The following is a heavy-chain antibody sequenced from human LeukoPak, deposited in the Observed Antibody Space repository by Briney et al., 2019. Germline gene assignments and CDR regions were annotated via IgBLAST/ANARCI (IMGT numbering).Heavy chain of an antibody. CDR2: IWYDGSNK. Sequence: PGGSLRLSCAASGFTFSAYGMHWVRQAPGKGPEWVAVIWYDGSNKYYADSVKGRFTISRDNSKNTLYLQMNRLRAEDTAVYYCARDWGEGFSMAFDIWGQGTMVTVSS. V-gene: IGHV3-33*01. CDR1: GFTFSAYG. D-gene: IGHD3-16*01. J-gene: IGHJ3*02. CDR3: ARDWGEGFSMAFDI.